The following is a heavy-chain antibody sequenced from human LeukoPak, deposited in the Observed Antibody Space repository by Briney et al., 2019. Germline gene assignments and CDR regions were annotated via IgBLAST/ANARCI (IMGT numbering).Heavy chain of an antibody. CDR3: ANEDDGAAVGTYFDY. CDR2: VSYDGSKK. CDR1: GCTFSNYC. J-gene: IGHJ4*02. D-gene: IGHD6-25*01. V-gene: IGHV3-30*18. Sequence: PWRSLRLSCAASGCTFSNYCMHWVRQPPGKGLEWVAVVSYDGSKKYYADSVKGRFTISRDNSKNTLYLQMNSRRAEDTAVYYCANEDDGAAVGTYFDYWGQGTLVT.